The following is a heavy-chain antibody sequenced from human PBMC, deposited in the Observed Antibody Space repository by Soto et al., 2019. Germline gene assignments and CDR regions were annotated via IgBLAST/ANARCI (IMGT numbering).Heavy chain of an antibody. CDR2: IIPIFGTA. CDR1: GGTFSSYA. J-gene: IGHJ6*02. D-gene: IGHD2-2*01. CDR3: ARDSTSDYYYYGMDV. Sequence: VASVKVSCKASGGTFSSYAISWVRQAPGQGLEWMGGIIPIFGTANYAQKFQGRVTITADESTSTAYMELSSLRSEDTAVYYCARDSTSDYYYYGMDVWGQGTTVTVSS. V-gene: IGHV1-69*13.